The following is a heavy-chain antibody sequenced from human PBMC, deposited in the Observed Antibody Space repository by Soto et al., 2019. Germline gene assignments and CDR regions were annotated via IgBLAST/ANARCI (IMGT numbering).Heavy chain of an antibody. Sequence: GSLRLSCAASRFNFNIYGMHWVRQAPGTGLEWVAVVSYDGTNEYYADSVKGRFTISRDNSKNTLYLEMNSLRPEDTAVYYCARDMSMAVPGRGEYYYYYGMDFWGRGTTVTVSS. J-gene: IGHJ6*02. CDR1: RFNFNIYG. V-gene: IGHV3-30*03. D-gene: IGHD6-19*01. CDR2: VSYDGTNE. CDR3: ARDMSMAVPGRGEYYYYYGMDF.